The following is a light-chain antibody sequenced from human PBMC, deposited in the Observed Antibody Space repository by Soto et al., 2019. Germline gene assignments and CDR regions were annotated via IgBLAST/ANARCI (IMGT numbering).Light chain of an antibody. CDR3: ASYTSSSTYV. Sequence: QSALTQPPSVSGPPGQSVTISCTGTSSDVGSYNRVSWYQQPPGTAPKLVIYEVSSRPSGVPDRFSGSKSANTASLTISGLQAEDEADYYCASYTSSSTYVFGTGTKVTVL. CDR1: SSDVGSYNR. V-gene: IGLV2-18*02. CDR2: EVS. J-gene: IGLJ1*01.